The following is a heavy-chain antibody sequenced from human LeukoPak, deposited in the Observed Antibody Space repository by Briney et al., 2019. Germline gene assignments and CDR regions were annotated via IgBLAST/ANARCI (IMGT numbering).Heavy chain of an antibody. CDR2: ISSSSSYI. V-gene: IGHV3-21*04. Sequence: GGSLRLSCAASGFTFSSYSMNWVRQAPGKGLEWVSSISSSSSYIYYADSVKGRFTISRDNAKNSLYLQVNSLRAEDTAIYYCARLASDYYDSSGPRRGAFDIWGQGTMVTVSS. CDR3: ARLASDYYDSSGPRRGAFDI. J-gene: IGHJ3*02. CDR1: GFTFSSYS. D-gene: IGHD3-22*01.